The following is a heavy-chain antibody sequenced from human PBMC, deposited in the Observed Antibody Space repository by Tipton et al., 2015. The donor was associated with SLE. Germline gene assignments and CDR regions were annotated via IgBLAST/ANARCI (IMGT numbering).Heavy chain of an antibody. D-gene: IGHD4/OR15-4a*01. Sequence: TLSLTCAVYGGSFSGYHWSWIGQPPGKGLVWIGEVNHSGSTNYNPSLKSRVTISVDTTKNQFSLKLSSVTAADTAVYYCASYGEVWYFDLWGRGTLVTVSS. CDR2: VNHSGST. CDR3: ASYGEVWYFDL. V-gene: IGHV4-34*01. J-gene: IGHJ2*01. CDR1: GGSFSGYH.